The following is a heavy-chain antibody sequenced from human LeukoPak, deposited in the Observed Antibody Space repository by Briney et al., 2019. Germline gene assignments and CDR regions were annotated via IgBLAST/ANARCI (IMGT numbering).Heavy chain of an antibody. D-gene: IGHD3-22*01. J-gene: IGHJ4*02. CDR2: IKSKTDGGTT. V-gene: IGHV3-15*01. CDR1: GFTFSNAW. Sequence: GGSLRLSCAASGFTFSNAWMSWVRQAPGKGLEWVGRIKSKTDGGTTDYAAPVKGRFTISRDDSKNTLYLQMNSLKTEDTAVYYCSRHYYDSSGYYDYWGQGTQVTVSS. CDR3: SRHYYDSSGYYDY.